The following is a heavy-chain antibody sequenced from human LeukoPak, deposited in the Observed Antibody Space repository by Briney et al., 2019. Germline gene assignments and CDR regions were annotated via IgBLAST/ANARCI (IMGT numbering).Heavy chain of an antibody. CDR2: ISYDGSNI. CDR1: GFTFSSYN. CDR3: AKDQYFVTGYYSHMDV. J-gene: IGHJ6*03. V-gene: IGHV3-30*18. Sequence: PGGSLRLSCAASGFTFSSYNMNWVRQAPGKGLEWVAVISYDGSNINYAESVKGRFTISRDNSKNTLYLQMNSLRAEDTAVYYCAKDQYFVTGYYSHMDVWGKGTTVTISS. D-gene: IGHD2-21*02.